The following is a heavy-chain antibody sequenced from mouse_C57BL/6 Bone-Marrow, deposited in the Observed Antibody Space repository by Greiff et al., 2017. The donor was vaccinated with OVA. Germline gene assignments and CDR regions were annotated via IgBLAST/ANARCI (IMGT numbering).Heavy chain of an antibody. V-gene: IGHV2-4*01. CDR1: GFSLTSYG. CDR3: AKIYYGSSYRYFDV. CDR2: IWSGGST. Sequence: VKVVESGPGLVQPSQSLSITCTVSGFSLTSYGVHWVRQPPGKGLEWLGVIWSGGSTDYNAAFISRLSISKDNSKSQVFFKMNSLQADDTAIYYCAKIYYGSSYRYFDVWGTGTTVTVSS. D-gene: IGHD1-1*01. J-gene: IGHJ1*03.